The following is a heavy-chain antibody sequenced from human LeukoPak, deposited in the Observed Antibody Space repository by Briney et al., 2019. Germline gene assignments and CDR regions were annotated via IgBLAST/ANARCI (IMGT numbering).Heavy chain of an antibody. CDR2: ISYDGSNK. J-gene: IGHJ4*02. D-gene: IGHD1-26*01. V-gene: IGHV3-30*18. CDR3: AKGGKWDVTPFDY. Sequence: GGSLRLSCAASGFTFSSYGMHWVRQAPGKGLEWVAVISYDGSNKYYADSVKGRLTISRDNSKNTLYLQVNSLRAEDTAVYYCAKGGKWDVTPFDYWGQGTLVTVSS. CDR1: GFTFSSYG.